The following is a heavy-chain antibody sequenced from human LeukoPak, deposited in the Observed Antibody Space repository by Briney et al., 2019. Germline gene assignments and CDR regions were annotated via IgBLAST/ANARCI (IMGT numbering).Heavy chain of an antibody. CDR1: GFTFSSYG. CDR3: AKDLGVTMVRDASYGMDV. J-gene: IGHJ6*04. V-gene: IGHV3-30*18. D-gene: IGHD3-10*01. Sequence: GGSMRLSCAASGFTFSSYGMHWVRQAPGKGLEWVAVISYDGSNKYYADSVKGRFTISRDNSKNTLYLQMNSLRAEDTAVYYCAKDLGVTMVRDASYGMDVWGKGTTVTVSS. CDR2: ISYDGSNK.